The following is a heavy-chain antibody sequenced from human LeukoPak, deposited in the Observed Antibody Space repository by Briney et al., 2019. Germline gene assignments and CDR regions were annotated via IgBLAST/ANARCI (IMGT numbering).Heavy chain of an antibody. CDR3: ARVARGPIEH. D-gene: IGHD2-15*01. J-gene: IGHJ4*02. V-gene: IGHV4-59*01. Sequence: PSETLSLTCTVSGGSISTYYWSWIRQPPGKRLEWIGYIYYTGSPTYNPSLKSQFTLSIDTPKNQFSLKLNSVTAADTAVYYCARVARGPIEHWGQGALVTAS. CDR2: IYYTGSP. CDR1: GGSISTYY.